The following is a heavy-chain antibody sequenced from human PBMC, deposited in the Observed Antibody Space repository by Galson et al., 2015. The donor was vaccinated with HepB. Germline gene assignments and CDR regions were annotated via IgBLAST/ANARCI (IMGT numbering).Heavy chain of an antibody. V-gene: IGHV1-24*01. CDR2: FDPEDGET. D-gene: IGHD3-3*01. CDR3: ATGVVSAGVVIEWFDP. CDR1: GYTLTELS. Sequence: SVKVSCKVSGYTLTELSMHWVRQAPGKGLEWMGGFDPEDGETIYAQKFQGRVTMTEDTSTDTAYMELSSLRSEDTAVYYCATGVVSAGVVIEWFDPWGQGTLVTVSS. J-gene: IGHJ5*02.